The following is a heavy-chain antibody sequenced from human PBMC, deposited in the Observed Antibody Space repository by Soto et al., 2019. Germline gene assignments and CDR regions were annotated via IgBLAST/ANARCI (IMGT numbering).Heavy chain of an antibody. J-gene: IGHJ4*02. V-gene: IGHV1-69*13. D-gene: IGHD2-21*01. CDR2: IIPKLGSA. Sequence: ASVKVSCKAPGGGNLRDYRTTWVRRAPGQGLEWMGGIIPKLGSANYAQNFQGRVTVTADESTNTVYMELRSLRSDDTAVYYCARGGDGYNFGGVYWGKGTPCTVSS. CDR3: ARGGDGYNFGGVY. CDR1: GGGNLRDYR.